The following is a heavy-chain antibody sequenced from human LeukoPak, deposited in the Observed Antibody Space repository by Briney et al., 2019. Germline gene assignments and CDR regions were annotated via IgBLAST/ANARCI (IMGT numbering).Heavy chain of an antibody. CDR2: IYTSGRK. Sequence: SETLSLTCTVSGGSLSSGSCYWDWVRQPAGRGVEWVGRIYTSGRKIYNPSCKRRVNIALNTSKNQWSRKRTSVNTAGTVVYYCASQQLSDDFWSAYYTPYYYHAMDVWGQGTTVTVSS. CDR3: ASQQLSDDFWSAYYTPYYYHAMDV. D-gene: IGHD3-3*01. J-gene: IGHJ6*02. CDR1: GGSLSSGSCY. V-gene: IGHV4-61*02.